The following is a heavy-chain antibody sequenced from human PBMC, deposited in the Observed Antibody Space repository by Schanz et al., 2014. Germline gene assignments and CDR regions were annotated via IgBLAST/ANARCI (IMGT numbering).Heavy chain of an antibody. CDR1: GLTFTSAW. CDR2: IKGKTDGGTA. Sequence: EVQLVESGGGLVKPGGSLRLSCATSGLTFTSAWMSWVRQAPGKGLEWVGRIKGKTDGGTADYAAPMKGRFTISRDDSKNTVYLQMNSLQTEDTPVYYCPADLWFGAVWGVWWGQGTLVTVSS. V-gene: IGHV3-15*01. J-gene: IGHJ4*02. CDR3: PADLWFGAVWGVW. D-gene: IGHD3-10*01.